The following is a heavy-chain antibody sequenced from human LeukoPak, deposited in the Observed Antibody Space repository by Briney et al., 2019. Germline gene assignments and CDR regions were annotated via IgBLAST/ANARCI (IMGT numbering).Heavy chain of an antibody. J-gene: IGHJ5*02. D-gene: IGHD1-26*01. CDR2: TRNKANSYTA. CDR3: GRSGRYRPSDL. V-gene: IGHV3-72*01. CDR1: GFILSDHY. Sequence: GGSLRLSCAASGFILSDHYIDWVRQAPGKGLEWVGRTRNKANSYTAEYAASVKGRFTISRDDPKNLLYLQMNSLKSEDTAVYYCGRSGRYRPSDLWGQGTLVTVSS.